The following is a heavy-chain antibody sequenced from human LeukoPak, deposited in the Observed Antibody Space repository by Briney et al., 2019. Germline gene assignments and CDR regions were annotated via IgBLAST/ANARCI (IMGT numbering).Heavy chain of an antibody. CDR2: ISSSSSYI. CDR3: ARPIAAAGEDV. J-gene: IGHJ6*02. Sequence: GGSLRLSCAASGFTFSSYSMNWVRQAPGKGLEWVSSISSSSSYIYYADSVKSRFTISRDNAKNSLYLQMNSLRAEDTAVYYCARPIAAAGEDVWGQGTTVTVSS. V-gene: IGHV3-21*01. CDR1: GFTFSSYS. D-gene: IGHD6-13*01.